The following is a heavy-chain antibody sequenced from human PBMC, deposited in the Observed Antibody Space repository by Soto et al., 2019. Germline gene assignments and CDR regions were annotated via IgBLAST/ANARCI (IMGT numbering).Heavy chain of an antibody. J-gene: IGHJ3*02. V-gene: IGHV4-30-4*02. Sequence: PSETLPLSYSVSGGSISSGDYSWRWIRQPPVEGMECIAYIYYRASTYYNPAIKSRVIIAVYTSNNQSSRELSSVIAADTAVDHCARVSEFDYYLLYTFDIRGQKTIISVS. CDR1: GGSISSGDYS. CDR3: ARVSEFDYYLLYTFDI. CDR2: IYYRAST. D-gene: IGHD3-9*01.